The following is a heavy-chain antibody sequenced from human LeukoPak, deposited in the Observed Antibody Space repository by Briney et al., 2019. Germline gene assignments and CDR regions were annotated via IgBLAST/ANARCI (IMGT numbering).Heavy chain of an antibody. CDR3: ARRRLPRPDVFDI. J-gene: IGHJ3*02. CDR1: GGSISSYY. CDR2: IYTSGST. Sequence: SETLSLTCTVSGGSISSYYWSWIRQPPGKGLEWIGYIYTSGSTNYNPSLKSRVTISVDTSKNQFSLKLSSVTSADTAVYYCARRRLPRPDVFDIWGQGTMVTVSS. V-gene: IGHV4-4*09. D-gene: IGHD3-16*01.